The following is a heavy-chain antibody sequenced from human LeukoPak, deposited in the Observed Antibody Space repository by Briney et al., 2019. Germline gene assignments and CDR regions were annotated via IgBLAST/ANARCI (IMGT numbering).Heavy chain of an antibody. CDR3: VRGPDYDILTGYYYYYMDV. V-gene: IGHV1-2*02. D-gene: IGHD3-9*01. CDR1: RDTFTGYY. Sequence: ASVKVSCKDSRDTFTGYYMHWVRQAPGQGLEWMGWINPNSGGTNYAQKFQGRVTMTRVTPISTAYMELSRLRSDDTAVYYCVRGPDYDILTGYYYYYMDVWGKGTRSPSP. CDR2: INPNSGGT. J-gene: IGHJ6*03.